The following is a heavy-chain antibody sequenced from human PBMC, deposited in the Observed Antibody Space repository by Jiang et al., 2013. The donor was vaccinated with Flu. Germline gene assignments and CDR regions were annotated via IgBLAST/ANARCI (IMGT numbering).Heavy chain of an antibody. CDR2: ISGSGGST. V-gene: IGHV3-23*01. D-gene: IGHD6-6*01. CDR1: GFTFSSYA. CDR3: AKGRLGYIAARLSFDY. J-gene: IGHJ4*02. Sequence: QLLESGGGLVQPGGSLRLSCAASGFTFSSYAMSWVRQAPGKGLEWVSAISGSGGSTYYADSVKGRFTISRDNSKNTLYLQMNSLRAEDTAVYYCAKGRLGYIAARLSFDYWGQGTLVTVSS.